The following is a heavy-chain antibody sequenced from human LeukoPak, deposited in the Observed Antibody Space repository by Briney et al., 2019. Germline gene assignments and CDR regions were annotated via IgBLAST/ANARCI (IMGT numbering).Heavy chain of an antibody. CDR2: IRYDGSNK. D-gene: IGHD4-11*01. V-gene: IGHV3-30*02. Sequence: GGSLRLSCAASGFTFSSYGMHWVRQAPGKGLEWVAFIRYDGSNKYYADSVKGRFTISRDNSKNTLYLQMNSLRAEDTAVYYCAKRGLRVTTWAPFDYWGQGTLVTVSS. CDR1: GFTFSSYG. CDR3: AKRGLRVTTWAPFDY. J-gene: IGHJ4*02.